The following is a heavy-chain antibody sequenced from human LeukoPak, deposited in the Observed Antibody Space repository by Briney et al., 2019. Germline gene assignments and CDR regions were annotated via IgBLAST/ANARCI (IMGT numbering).Heavy chain of an antibody. CDR1: GGSISSSSNY. Sequence: SETLSLTCTVSGGSISSSSNYWGWIRQPPGKGLEWIGSIYYSGITYYNPSLKSRVTISVDTSKNQFSLRLTSVTAADTAVYYCARDAVEMATIAAFDIWGQGTMVTVSS. CDR2: IYYSGIT. CDR3: ARDAVEMATIAAFDI. J-gene: IGHJ3*02. D-gene: IGHD5-24*01. V-gene: IGHV4-39*02.